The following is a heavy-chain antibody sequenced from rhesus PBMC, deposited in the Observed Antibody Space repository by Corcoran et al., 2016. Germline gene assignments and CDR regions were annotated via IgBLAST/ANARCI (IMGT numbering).Heavy chain of an antibody. J-gene: IGHJ4*01. CDR2: MYGSSTST. D-gene: IGHD2-21*01. V-gene: IGHV4S10*01. Sequence: QVQLQESGPGVVKPSETLSLTCAVSGGSISDSYRWSWIRQPPGKELEWIGYMYGSSTSTNYNLSLEGRVTISQDTSNNQFSLKLSSVTAADPAVYYCARACTGSGCYSYVGFDYWGQGVLVTVSS. CDR1: GGSISDSYR. CDR3: ARACTGSGCYSYVGFDY.